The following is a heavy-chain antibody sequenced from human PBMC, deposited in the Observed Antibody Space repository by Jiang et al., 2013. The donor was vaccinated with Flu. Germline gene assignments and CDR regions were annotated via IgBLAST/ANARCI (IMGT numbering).Heavy chain of an antibody. V-gene: IGHV1-3*01. CDR3: TRAPLGAV. Sequence: EWVGWINAGNGDTKYSQNFQDRVIVTIDTSASTAYMELSSLRSEDTAVYYCTRAPLGAVWGQGTLVTVSS. CDR2: INAGNGDT. J-gene: IGHJ4*02. D-gene: IGHD1-26*01.